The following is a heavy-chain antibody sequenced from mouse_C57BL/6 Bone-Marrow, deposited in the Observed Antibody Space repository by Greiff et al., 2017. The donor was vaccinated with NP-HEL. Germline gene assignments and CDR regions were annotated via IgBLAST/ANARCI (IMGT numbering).Heavy chain of an antibody. CDR2: IWSGGST. Sequence: VQLQQSGPGLVQPSQSLSITCTVSGFSLTSYGVHWVRQSPGKGLEWLGVIWSGGSTDYNAAFISSLSISKDNSKSQVFFKMNRLQADDTAIYYCAIKGEQLRNYFDYWGQGTTLTVSS. J-gene: IGHJ2*01. CDR1: GFSLTSYG. V-gene: IGHV2-2*01. D-gene: IGHD3-2*02. CDR3: AIKGEQLRNYFDY.